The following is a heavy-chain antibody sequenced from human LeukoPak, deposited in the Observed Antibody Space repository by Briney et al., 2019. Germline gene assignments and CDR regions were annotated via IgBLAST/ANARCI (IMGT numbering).Heavy chain of an antibody. CDR3: SRAGNYYGSGSYYSNFDY. J-gene: IGHJ4*02. CDR2: IWYDGSKK. D-gene: IGHD3-10*01. Sequence: GGSLRLSCAASGFTFSSYGMHWVSQAPGKGLEWVAVIWYDGSKKYYADSVKGRLTISRDNSKNTLYLQMNSLRAEDTAVYYCSRAGNYYGSGSYYSNFDYWGQGTLVTVSS. CDR1: GFTFSSYG. V-gene: IGHV3-33*01.